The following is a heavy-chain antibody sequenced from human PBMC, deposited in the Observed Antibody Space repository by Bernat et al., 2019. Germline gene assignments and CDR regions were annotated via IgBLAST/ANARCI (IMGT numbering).Heavy chain of an antibody. Sequence: QVQLVESGGGVVQPGRSLRLSCAASGFTFSSYGMHWVRQAPGKGLEWVAVISYDGSNKYYADSVKGRFTISRDNSKNMLYLQMNSLRAEDTAVYYCAKDLMEEYCTNGVCYYYYGMDVWGQGTTVTVSS. V-gene: IGHV3-30*18. J-gene: IGHJ6*02. CDR2: ISYDGSNK. D-gene: IGHD2-8*01. CDR1: GFTFSSYG. CDR3: AKDLMEEYCTNGVCYYYYGMDV.